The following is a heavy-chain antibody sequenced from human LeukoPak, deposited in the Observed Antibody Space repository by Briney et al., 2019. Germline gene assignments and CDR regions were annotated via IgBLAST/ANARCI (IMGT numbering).Heavy chain of an antibody. CDR1: GFTFSSYE. D-gene: IGHD3-22*01. CDR2: IGTSGADI. CDR3: TSPSSPYDSSGYDFAAFDI. J-gene: IGHJ3*02. Sequence: GGSLRLSCAASGFTFSSYEMNWARQAPGKGLEWVSYIGTSGADIYYADSVKGRFTIFRDNAKRSLYLQMNSLRAEDTAVYYCTSPSSPYDSSGYDFAAFDIWDQGTMATVTS. V-gene: IGHV3-48*03.